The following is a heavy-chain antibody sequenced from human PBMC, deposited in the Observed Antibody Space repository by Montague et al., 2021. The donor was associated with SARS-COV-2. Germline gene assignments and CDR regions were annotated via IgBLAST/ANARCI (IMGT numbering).Heavy chain of an antibody. V-gene: IGHV4-59*13. CDR3: ARDSPYYDSSSHSDY. CDR1: GDSISSYY. CDR2: MYYSRST. Sequence: SETLSLTCTVSGDSISSYYWSWIRQPPGKGLEWIGYMYYSRSTNXXPSLKSRVTISVDTSKNQFSLRLSSVTAADTAVYYCARDSPYYDSSSHSDYWGQGTLVAVSS. D-gene: IGHD3-22*01. J-gene: IGHJ4*02.